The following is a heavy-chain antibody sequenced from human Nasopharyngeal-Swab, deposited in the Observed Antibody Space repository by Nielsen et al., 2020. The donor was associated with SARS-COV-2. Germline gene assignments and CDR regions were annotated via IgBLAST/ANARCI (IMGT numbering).Heavy chain of an antibody. CDR2: FYPGDSDT. J-gene: IGHJ4*02. D-gene: IGHD6-6*01. Sequence: VRQMPGKGLEWMGIFYPGDSDTRYSPSFQGQVTISADKSISTAYLQWSSLKASDTAMYYCARHRAEYSSSSHFDYWGQGTLVTVSS. V-gene: IGHV5-51*01. CDR3: ARHRAEYSSSSHFDY.